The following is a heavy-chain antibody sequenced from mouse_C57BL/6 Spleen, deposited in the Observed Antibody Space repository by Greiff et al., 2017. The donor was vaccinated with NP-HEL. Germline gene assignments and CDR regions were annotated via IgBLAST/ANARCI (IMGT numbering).Heavy chain of an antibody. V-gene: IGHV1-69*01. CDR3: ALYGSRDWFAY. CDR1: GYTFTSYW. D-gene: IGHD1-1*01. CDR2: IDPSDSYT. Sequence: VQLQQPGAELVMPGASVKLSCKASGYTFTSYWMHWVKQRPGQGLEWIGEIDPSDSYTNYNQKFKGKSTLTVDKSSSTAYMQLSSLTSEDSAVYYCALYGSRDWFAYWGQGTLVTVSA. J-gene: IGHJ3*01.